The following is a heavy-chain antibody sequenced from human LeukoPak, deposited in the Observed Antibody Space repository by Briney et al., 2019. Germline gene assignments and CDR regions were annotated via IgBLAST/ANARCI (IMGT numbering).Heavy chain of an antibody. D-gene: IGHD6-6*01. CDR2: INHSGST. CDR1: GGSFSGYY. Sequence: SETLSLTCAVYGGSFSGYYWSWIRQPPGKGLEWIGEINHSGSTNYNPSLKSRVTISVDTSKNQFSLKLSSVTAADTAVYYCARLASSSSGWYFDLWGRGTLVTVSS. CDR3: ARLASSSSGWYFDL. J-gene: IGHJ2*01. V-gene: IGHV4-34*01.